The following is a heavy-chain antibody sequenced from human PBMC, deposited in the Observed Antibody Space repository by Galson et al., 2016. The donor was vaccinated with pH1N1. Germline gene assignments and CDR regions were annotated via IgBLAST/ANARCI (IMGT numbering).Heavy chain of an antibody. Sequence: LRLSCAASGFAFSSYSMNWVRQVPGEGLEWVSYISGGSSSIFYADSVKGRFTVSRDNAKNSLYLQMNSLRAEDTAVYYCARDSEYYRWYYFDPWGQGTLVTVSS. J-gene: IGHJ5*02. V-gene: IGHV3-48*01. CDR1: GFAFSSYS. D-gene: IGHD2/OR15-2a*01. CDR2: ISGGSSSI. CDR3: ARDSEYYRWYYFDP.